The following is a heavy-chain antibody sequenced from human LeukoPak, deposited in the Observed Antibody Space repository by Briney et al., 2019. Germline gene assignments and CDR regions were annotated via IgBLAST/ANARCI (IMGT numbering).Heavy chain of an antibody. D-gene: IGHD1-26*01. CDR2: IYHSGST. J-gene: IGHJ6*03. CDR3: AAASGSYYYYYMDA. CDR1: GYSISSGYY. V-gene: IGHV4-38-2*02. Sequence: PSETLSLTCTVSGYSISSGYYWCWIRQPPGKGLEWIGSIYHSGSTYYNPSLKSRVTISVDTSKNQFSLKLSSVTAADTAVYYCAAASGSYYYYYMDAWGKGTTVTVSS.